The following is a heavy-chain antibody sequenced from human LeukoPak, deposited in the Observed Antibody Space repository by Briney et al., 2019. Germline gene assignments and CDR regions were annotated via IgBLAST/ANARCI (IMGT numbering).Heavy chain of an antibody. CDR2: INHSGST. J-gene: IGHJ4*02. Sequence: KTSETLSLTCAVYGGSFSGYYWSWIRQPPGKGLEWIGEINHSGSTNYNPSLKSRVTISVDTSKNQFSLKLCSVTAADTAVYYCARAPTDNIAAAGTTFDYWGQGTLVTVSS. D-gene: IGHD6-13*01. CDR3: ARAPTDNIAAAGTTFDY. CDR1: GGSFSGYY. V-gene: IGHV4-34*01.